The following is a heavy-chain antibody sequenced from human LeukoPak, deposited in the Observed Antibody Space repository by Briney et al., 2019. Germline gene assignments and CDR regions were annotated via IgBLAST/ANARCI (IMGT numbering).Heavy chain of an antibody. CDR1: GGTFSSYA. V-gene: IGHV1-69*13. Sequence: SVKVSCXASGGTFSSYAISWVRQAPGQGLEWMGGIIPIFGTANYAQKFQGRVTITADESTSTAYMELSSLRSEDTAVYYCARGACSSTSCYKAFDIWGQGTMVTVSS. CDR3: ARGACSSTSCYKAFDI. J-gene: IGHJ3*02. D-gene: IGHD2-2*02. CDR2: IIPIFGTA.